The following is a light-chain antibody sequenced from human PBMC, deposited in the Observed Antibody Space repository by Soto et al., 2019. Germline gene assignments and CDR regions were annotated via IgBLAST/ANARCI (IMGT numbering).Light chain of an antibody. CDR3: SSYTSSSPYV. V-gene: IGLV2-14*01. CDR1: SSYVGGYNY. J-gene: IGLJ1*01. Sequence: QALLTHPASVCGVPGESITISCPGTSSYVGGYNYVSWYQQHPGKAPKLMIYDVSNRPSGVSNRFSGSKSGNTASLTISGLQAEDEADYYCSSYTSSSPYVFGTGPKVTVL. CDR2: DVS.